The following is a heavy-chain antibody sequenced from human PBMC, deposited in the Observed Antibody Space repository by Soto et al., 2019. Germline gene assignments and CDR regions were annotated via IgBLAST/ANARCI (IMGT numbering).Heavy chain of an antibody. CDR1: GDSVSSVSDY. D-gene: IGHD3-10*01. Sequence: PSETLSLTCTVYGDSVSSVSDYWSWLRQPPGKGLEWIGYIYYSGSADYNPSLGSRVTISIDTSKNQFSLKLTSVTAADTAVYYCARGVGFGYYYYHMDLWGQGTTVTVSS. J-gene: IGHJ6*02. CDR2: IYYSGSA. CDR3: ARGVGFGYYYYHMDL. V-gene: IGHV4-61*01.